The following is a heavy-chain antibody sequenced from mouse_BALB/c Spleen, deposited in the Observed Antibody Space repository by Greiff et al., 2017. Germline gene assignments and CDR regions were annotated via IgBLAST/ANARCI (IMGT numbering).Heavy chain of an antibody. Sequence: VQVVESGPGLVAPSQSLSITCTVSGFSLSRYSVHWVRQPPGKGLEWLGMIWGGGSTDYNSALKSRLSISKDNSKSQVFLKMNSLQTDDTAMYYCARNYDYDKATWFAYWGQGTLVTVSA. CDR3: ARNYDYDKATWFAY. CDR1: GFSLSRYS. V-gene: IGHV2-6-4*01. CDR2: IWGGGST. J-gene: IGHJ3*01. D-gene: IGHD2-4*01.